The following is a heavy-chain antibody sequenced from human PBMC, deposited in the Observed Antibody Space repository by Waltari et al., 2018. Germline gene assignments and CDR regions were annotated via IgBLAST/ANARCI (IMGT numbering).Heavy chain of an antibody. V-gene: IGHV3-23*01. CDR3: AQDYYDASVLGY. D-gene: IGHD3-22*01. J-gene: IGHJ4*02. Sequence: EVQLLESGGGLVQPGGSLRLSCAASGFSFSSSAMTWVRQAPGRGVEWVSTISISGNSPFYADSVKGRFTISRDNSKNTLYLQMSSLRAEDTAVYYCAQDYYDASVLGYWGQGTLVTVSS. CDR1: GFSFSSSA. CDR2: ISISGNSP.